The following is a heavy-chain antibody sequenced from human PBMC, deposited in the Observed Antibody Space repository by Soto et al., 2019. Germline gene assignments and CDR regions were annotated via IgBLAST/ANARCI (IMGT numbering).Heavy chain of an antibody. Sequence: ASVKVSCKASGYTFTSYGISWVRQAPGQGLEWMGWISAYNGNTNYAQKLQGRVTMTTDTSTSTAYMELRSLRSDDTAVYYCGLWLVLSYYYYGMDVWGQGTTVTVSS. J-gene: IGHJ6*02. CDR1: GYTFTSYG. V-gene: IGHV1-18*01. D-gene: IGHD6-19*01. CDR3: GLWLVLSYYYYGMDV. CDR2: ISAYNGNT.